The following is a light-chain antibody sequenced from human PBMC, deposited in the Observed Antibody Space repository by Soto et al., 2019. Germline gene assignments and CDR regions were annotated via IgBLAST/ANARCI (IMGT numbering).Light chain of an antibody. CDR2: GAS. CDR1: QSVRSN. V-gene: IGKV3-20*01. CDR3: QQYGSPPIT. J-gene: IGKJ5*01. Sequence: EIVMTQSPATLSMSPGEIATLCCRASQSVRSNLAWYHQKPGQAPRLIIYGASTRATGIPARFSGSGSGTDCTLTISRLEPEDFAVYYCQQYGSPPITLGQGTRLEIK.